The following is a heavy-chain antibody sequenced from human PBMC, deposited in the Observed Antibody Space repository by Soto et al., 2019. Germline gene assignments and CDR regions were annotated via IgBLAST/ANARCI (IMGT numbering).Heavy chain of an antibody. Sequence: SETLSLTCTVSGGSVSSRRHFWSWIRQPPGKGLEWLGYIYSTGTTYNPSLKSRVTISKDTSKNQFSLKLNSVTAADTSVYYCARSYSRFLDYWGQGTPVTVSS. CDR1: GGSVSSRRHF. V-gene: IGHV4-61*01. D-gene: IGHD6-13*01. CDR3: ARSYSRFLDY. CDR2: IYSTGT. J-gene: IGHJ4*02.